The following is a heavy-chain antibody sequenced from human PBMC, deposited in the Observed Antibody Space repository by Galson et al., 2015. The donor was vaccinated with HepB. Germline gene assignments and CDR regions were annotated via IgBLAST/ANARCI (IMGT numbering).Heavy chain of an antibody. J-gene: IGHJ4*02. CDR2: ISAYNGNT. Sequence: SVKVSCKASGYTFTSYGISWVRQAPGQGLEWMGWISAYNGNTDYAQKLQGRATMTTDTSTSTAYMELRSLRSDDTAVYYCASWGYYYGSGSYYNGHYFDYWGQGTLVTVSS. D-gene: IGHD3-10*01. V-gene: IGHV1-18*01. CDR1: GYTFTSYG. CDR3: ASWGYYYGSGSYYNGHYFDY.